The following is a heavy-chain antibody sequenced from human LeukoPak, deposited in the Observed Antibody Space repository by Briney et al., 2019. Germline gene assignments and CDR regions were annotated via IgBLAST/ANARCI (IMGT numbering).Heavy chain of an antibody. Sequence: GASVKVSCKASGYTFTSNYIHWVRQAPGQGLEWMGIINPSGGSTSYAQKFQGSVTMTTDTSTSTAYMELRSLRSDDTAVYYCARDSGAGYYGMDVWGQGTTVTVSS. J-gene: IGHJ6*02. CDR2: INPSGGST. CDR1: GYTFTSNY. D-gene: IGHD3-10*01. CDR3: ARDSGAGYYGMDV. V-gene: IGHV1-46*01.